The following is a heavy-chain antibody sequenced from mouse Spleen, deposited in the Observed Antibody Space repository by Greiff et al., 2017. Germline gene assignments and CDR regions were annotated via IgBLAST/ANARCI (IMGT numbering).Heavy chain of an antibody. CDR3: ARSITTIRYFDV. CDR2: IHPNSGST. Sequence: QVQLQQPGAELVKPGASVKLSCKASGYTFTSYGMPWVKQRPGQGLEWIGMIHPNSGSTNYNEKFKSKATLTVDKSSSTAYMQLSSLTSEDSAVYYCARSITTIRYFDVWGAGTTVTVSS. CDR1: GYTFTSYG. J-gene: IGHJ1*01. V-gene: IGHV1-64*01. D-gene: IGHD1-2*01.